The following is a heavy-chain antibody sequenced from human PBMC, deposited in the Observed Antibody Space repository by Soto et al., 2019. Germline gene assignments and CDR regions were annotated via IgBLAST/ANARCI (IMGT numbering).Heavy chain of an antibody. Sequence: ASVKVSCKASGYTFTHYAISWMLQTPGQGLEWMGWISPYNGDTKYAQKFQGRVTMTTDTSTTTAYMELRSLRSDDTAVYYCAREAGSGSYYPFDYWGQGTLVTVSS. CDR1: GYTFTHYA. V-gene: IGHV1-18*01. D-gene: IGHD3-10*01. CDR2: ISPYNGDT. CDR3: AREAGSGSYYPFDY. J-gene: IGHJ4*02.